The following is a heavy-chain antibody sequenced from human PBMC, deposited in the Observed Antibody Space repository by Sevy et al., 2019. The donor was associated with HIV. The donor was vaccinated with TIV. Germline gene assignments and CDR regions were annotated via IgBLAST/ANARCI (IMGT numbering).Heavy chain of an antibody. D-gene: IGHD3-22*01. J-gene: IGHJ5*02. CDR3: ARDPGFGGSGYYDNWFDP. Sequence: GGSLRLSCAASGFTFSSYAMHWVRQAPGKGLEWVAVISYDGSNKYYADSVKGRFTISRDNSKNRLYLQMNSLRAEDTAVYYCARDPGFGGSGYYDNWFDPWGQGTLVTVSS. V-gene: IGHV3-30*04. CDR2: ISYDGSNK. CDR1: GFTFSSYA.